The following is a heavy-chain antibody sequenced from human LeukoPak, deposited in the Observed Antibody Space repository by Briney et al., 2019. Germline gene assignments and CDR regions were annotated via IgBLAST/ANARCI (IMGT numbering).Heavy chain of an antibody. CDR3: AKYCGDSVLNWFDP. CDR2: ISGSVGST. D-gene: IGHD4-17*01. J-gene: IGHJ5*02. Sequence: GGSLRLSCAASGFTFVSYAMNWVRQAPGKGLEWVSAISGSVGSTYYADSVKGRYTIPRDNSKNTLYLQMNSLRAEDTAVYYCAKYCGDSVLNWFDPWGQGSLVTVSS. CDR1: GFTFVSYA. V-gene: IGHV3-23*01.